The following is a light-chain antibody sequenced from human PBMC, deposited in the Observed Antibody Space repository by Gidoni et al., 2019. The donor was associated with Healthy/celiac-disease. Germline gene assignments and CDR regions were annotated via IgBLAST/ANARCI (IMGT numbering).Light chain of an antibody. V-gene: IGKV1-9*01. J-gene: IGKJ4*01. CDR2: AAS. Sequence: DLQLTQSPSFLSASVGDRVTITCRASQGISSYLAWYQQKPGKAPKLLIYAASTLQSGVPSRFSGSGSGTEFTLTISSLQPEDFATHYCQQRNSYPLTFGGGTKVEIK. CDR3: QQRNSYPLT. CDR1: QGISSY.